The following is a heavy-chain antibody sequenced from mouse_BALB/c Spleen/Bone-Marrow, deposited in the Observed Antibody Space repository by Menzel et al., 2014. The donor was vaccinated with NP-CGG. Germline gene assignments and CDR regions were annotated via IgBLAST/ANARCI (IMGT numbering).Heavy chain of an antibody. CDR2: ISTYYGDA. V-gene: IGHV1S137*01. CDR1: GYTFTDYA. J-gene: IGHJ1*01. Sequence: VQLQQSGAELVRPGVSVKISCKGSGYTFTDYAMHWVKQSHAKSLEWIGVISTYYGDASYNQKFKGKATMTVDKSSGTAYMELARLTSGVSAIYYCARETLLRSGYFDVWGAGTTVTVSS. CDR3: ARETLLRSGYFDV. D-gene: IGHD1-2*01.